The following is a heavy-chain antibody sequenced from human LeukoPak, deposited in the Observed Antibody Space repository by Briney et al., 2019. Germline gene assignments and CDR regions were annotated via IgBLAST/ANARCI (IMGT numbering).Heavy chain of an antibody. Sequence: ASVKVSCKASGYTFTSYYMHWVRQAPGQGLEGMGIINPSGGSTSYAQKFQGRVTMTRDMSTSTVYMELSSLSSEDTAVYYCARSEEELIDYWGQGTLVTVSS. CDR3: ARSEEELIDY. D-gene: IGHD1-7*01. J-gene: IGHJ4*02. CDR1: GYTFTSYY. CDR2: INPSGGST. V-gene: IGHV1-46*01.